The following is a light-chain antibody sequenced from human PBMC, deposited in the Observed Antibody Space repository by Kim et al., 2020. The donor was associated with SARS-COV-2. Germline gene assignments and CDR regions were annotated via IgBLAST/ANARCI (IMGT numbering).Light chain of an antibody. CDR2: GKN. CDR3: HSRDSSGDHFV. CDR1: SLRSSS. V-gene: IGLV3-19*01. Sequence: SSELTQDPAVSVALGQTVRITCQGDSLRSSSASWYQQRPGQAPMLVIYGKNRRPSGIPDRFSGSSSGNTASLTITGAQAEDEADYYCHSRDSSGDHFVFATGTQLTVL. J-gene: IGLJ1*01.